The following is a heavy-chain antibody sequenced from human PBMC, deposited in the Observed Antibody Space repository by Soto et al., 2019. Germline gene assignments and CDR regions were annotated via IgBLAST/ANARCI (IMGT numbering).Heavy chain of an antibody. D-gene: IGHD6-19*01. J-gene: IGHJ4*02. V-gene: IGHV4-38-2*02. CDR2: IYHSGST. Sequence: PSETLSLTCAVSGYSISSGYYWGWIRQSPGRGLEWIGSIYHSGSTYYNPSLKSRLTISVDTSKNQFSLKLSSVTAADTAVYYCARDYSSGWLYWGEGTLVPVSS. CDR3: ARDYSSGWLY. CDR1: GYSISSGYY.